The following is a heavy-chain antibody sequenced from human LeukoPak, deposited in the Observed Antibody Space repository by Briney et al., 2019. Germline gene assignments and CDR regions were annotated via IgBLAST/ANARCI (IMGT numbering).Heavy chain of an antibody. CDR3: ARRAGSSGKFDP. V-gene: IGHV5-10-1*01. Sequence: GESLKISCKGSGYIFTTNWISWIRQMPGKGLEWMGRIDPSDSETNYSPSFQGHVTISVDKSISTAYLQWSSLKASDTAMYYCARRAGSSGKFDPWGQGTLVSVSS. J-gene: IGHJ5*02. CDR2: IDPSDSET. D-gene: IGHD6-19*01. CDR1: GYIFTTNW.